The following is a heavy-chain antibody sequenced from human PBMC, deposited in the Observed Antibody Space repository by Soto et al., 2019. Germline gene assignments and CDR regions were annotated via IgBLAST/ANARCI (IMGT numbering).Heavy chain of an antibody. J-gene: IGHJ4*02. V-gene: IGHV3-74*03. D-gene: IGHD1-1*01. CDR1: GFTFSSYW. CDR2: ITSDGSST. Sequence: EVQLVESGGGLVQPGGSLRLSCAASGFTFSSYWMHWVRQAPGKGLVWVSRITSDGSSTTYADSVKGRFTISRDNAKNTLYLQMNSLRAEDTAVYYGARGGLERRLDYWGQGTLVTVSS. CDR3: ARGGLERRLDY.